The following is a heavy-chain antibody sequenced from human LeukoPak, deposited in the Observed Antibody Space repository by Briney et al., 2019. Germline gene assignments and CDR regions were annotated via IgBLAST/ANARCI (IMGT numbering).Heavy chain of an antibody. V-gene: IGHV3-30*04. CDR1: GFTFSSYA. Sequence: GGSLRLSCAASGFTFSSYAMHWVRQAPGKGLEWVAVISYDGSNKYYADSVKGRFTISRDNSKNTLYLQMNSLRAEDTAVYYCAKDVGSYSYGYWGIDYWGQGTLVTVSS. D-gene: IGHD5-18*01. J-gene: IGHJ4*02. CDR3: AKDVGSYSYGYWGIDY. CDR2: ISYDGSNK.